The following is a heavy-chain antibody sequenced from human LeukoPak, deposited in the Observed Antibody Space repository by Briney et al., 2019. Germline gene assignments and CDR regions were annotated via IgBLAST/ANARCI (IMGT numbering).Heavy chain of an antibody. Sequence: PGGSLRLSCVASGFTFSNYWMSWVRQAPGKGLEWVAYIQKDGSEKHYVASVEGRFTISRDNAENSLFLQLNSLRVGDTAVYYCVGLWDSGGFFGYWGQGALVTVSS. J-gene: IGHJ4*02. V-gene: IGHV3-7*01. CDR3: VGLWDSGGFFGY. CDR1: GFTFSNYW. D-gene: IGHD3-22*01. CDR2: IQKDGSEK.